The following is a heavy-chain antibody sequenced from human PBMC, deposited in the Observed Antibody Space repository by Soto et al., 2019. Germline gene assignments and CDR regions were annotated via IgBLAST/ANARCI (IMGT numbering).Heavy chain of an antibody. CDR1: GGFVSSGSYY. Sequence: QVQLQQWGAGLLKPSETLSLTCAVYGGFVSSGSYYWSWIRQPPGKGLEWIGEMSHSGGTHFNPYLKSRVTISVDTSKNQFTLKMSSVTAADTALYYCAREERGTATAGVDAFDIWGPGTMVTVSS. D-gene: IGHD2-21*02. J-gene: IGHJ3*02. CDR2: MSHSGGT. V-gene: IGHV4-34*01. CDR3: AREERGTATAGVDAFDI.